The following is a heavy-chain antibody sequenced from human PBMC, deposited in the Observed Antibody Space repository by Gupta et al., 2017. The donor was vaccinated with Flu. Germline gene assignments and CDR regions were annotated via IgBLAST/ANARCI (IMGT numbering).Heavy chain of an antibody. CDR2: ISSNSGTK. CDR3: AKXFRPRGSVPAAAD. V-gene: IGHV3-9*01. CDR1: GFTFDDHA. Sequence: EVQLVESGGGLVQPGRSLRLSCAASGFTFDDHAMPWVRQAPGKGLEWGSGISSNSGTKEYVDSGKGRFTISRDNAENSVDLQMNSLRTEEXGXYYCAKXFRPRGSVPAAADGGQGTLVTVSS. J-gene: IGHJ4*02. D-gene: IGHD2-2*01.